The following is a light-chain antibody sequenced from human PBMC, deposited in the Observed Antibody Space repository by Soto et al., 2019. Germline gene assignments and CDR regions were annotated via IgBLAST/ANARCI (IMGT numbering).Light chain of an antibody. V-gene: IGKV1-27*01. CDR1: QGITNS. J-gene: IGKJ3*01. CDR3: QKYNSAPFT. Sequence: DIQMTPSPSSLSASVGDRVTITCRASQGITNSLAWYQQKPGKIPKLLIYAASTLQSGVPSRFSGSGSGTDFTLTISSLQPEDVATYYSQKYNSAPFTFGPGTKVDIK. CDR2: AAS.